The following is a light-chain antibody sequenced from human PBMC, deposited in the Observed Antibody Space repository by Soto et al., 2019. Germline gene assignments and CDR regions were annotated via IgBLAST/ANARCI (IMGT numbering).Light chain of an antibody. V-gene: IGKV3-15*01. CDR2: GAS. J-gene: IGKJ4*01. CDR3: QHYNSWLLT. CDR1: QSVSSH. Sequence: EIVMTQSPATLSVSPGERATLSCRASQSVSSHLAWYQQKPGQAPRLLMYGASTRATGIPARFSGSGSVKDFTLSINSLQSEDFAVDYCQHYNSWLLTVGGGTKVDIK.